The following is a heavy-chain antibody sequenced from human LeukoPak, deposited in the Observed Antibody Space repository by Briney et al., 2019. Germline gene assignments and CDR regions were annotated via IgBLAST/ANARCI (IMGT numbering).Heavy chain of an antibody. Sequence: GGSLRLSCAASGFTFSSYAMHWVRQAPGKGLEWVAVISYDGSNKYYADSVKGRFTISRDNSKNTLYLQMNSLRAEDTAVYYCARDEWTDAFDIWGQGTMVTVSS. CDR2: ISYDGSNK. D-gene: IGHD3-3*01. J-gene: IGHJ3*02. V-gene: IGHV3-30*14. CDR1: GFTFSSYA. CDR3: ARDEWTDAFDI.